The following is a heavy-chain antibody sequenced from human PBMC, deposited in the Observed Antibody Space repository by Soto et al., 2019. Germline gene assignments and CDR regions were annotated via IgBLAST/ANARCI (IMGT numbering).Heavy chain of an antibody. Sequence: GGSLRLSCAASGFNFSNYAMHWVRQAPGKGLEWVAVISYDGSKKYYADSVKGRSTISRDNSKNTLYMQMNSLRAEDTAVYYCPGGIQLWGPAFYWGQGTLVTVSS. CDR1: GFNFSNYA. D-gene: IGHD5-18*01. CDR2: ISYDGSKK. V-gene: IGHV3-30-3*01. CDR3: PGGIQLWGPAFY. J-gene: IGHJ4*02.